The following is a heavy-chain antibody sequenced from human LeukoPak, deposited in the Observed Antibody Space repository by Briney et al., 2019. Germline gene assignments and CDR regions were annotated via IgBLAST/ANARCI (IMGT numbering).Heavy chain of an antibody. Sequence: PSETLSLTCAVSGDSITSDKWWTWIRQPPGKGLEWIGYIYYSGSTYYNPSLKSRATISVDTSKNQFSLKLSSVTAADTAVYYCARVEMTMVRGYYYYGMDVWGQGTTVTVSS. J-gene: IGHJ6*02. CDR3: ARVEMTMVRGYYYYGMDV. CDR2: IYYSGST. D-gene: IGHD3-10*01. V-gene: IGHV4-30-4*01. CDR1: GDSITSDKW.